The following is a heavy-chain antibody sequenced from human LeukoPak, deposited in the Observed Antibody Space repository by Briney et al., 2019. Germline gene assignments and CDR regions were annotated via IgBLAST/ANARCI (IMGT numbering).Heavy chain of an antibody. D-gene: IGHD3-22*01. Sequence: PGRSLRLSCAASGFTFSDSYMTWIRQAPGKGLEWVSYISSSGIAKYYADSVKGRFTISRDNAKNSLYLQMNSLRAEDTAVYFCARDPYYYDSSAYFASFHNWGQGTLVTVSS. V-gene: IGHV3-11*01. J-gene: IGHJ4*02. CDR2: ISSSGIAK. CDR3: ARDPYYYDSSAYFASFHN. CDR1: GFTFSDSY.